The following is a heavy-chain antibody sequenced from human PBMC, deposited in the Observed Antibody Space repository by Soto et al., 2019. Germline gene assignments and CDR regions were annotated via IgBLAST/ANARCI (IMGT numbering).Heavy chain of an antibody. CDR3: AREAPVGGRTYYFDY. V-gene: IGHV1-2*04. D-gene: IGHD1-26*01. CDR1: GYSFTGYY. Sequence: GASVKVSCKASGYSFTGYYMHWVRQAPGQGLEWMGWINPNSGGTNYAQKFQGWVTMTRDTSISTAYMELSRLRSDDTAVYYCAREAPVGGRTYYFDYWGQGTLVTVSS. J-gene: IGHJ4*02. CDR2: INPNSGGT.